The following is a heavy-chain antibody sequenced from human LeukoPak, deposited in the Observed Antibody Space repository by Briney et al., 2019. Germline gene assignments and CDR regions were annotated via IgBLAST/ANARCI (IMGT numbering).Heavy chain of an antibody. J-gene: IGHJ2*01. CDR2: IYSGGST. CDR3: ARAGVIAAAGYLYWYFDL. D-gene: IGHD6-13*01. CDR1: GFTVSSNY. V-gene: IGHV3-53*01. Sequence: GGSLRLSCAASGFTVSSNYMSWVRQARGKGLEWGSVIYSGGSTYYADSVEGRFTISRDNSKNTLYLQMKSLRAEYPAVYYWARAGVIAAAGYLYWYFDLWGRGPVVTVTS.